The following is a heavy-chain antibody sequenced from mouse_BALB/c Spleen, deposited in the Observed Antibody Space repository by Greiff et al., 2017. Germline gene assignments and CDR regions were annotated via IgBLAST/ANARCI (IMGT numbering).Heavy chain of an antibody. CDR3: ARDRGTTVVAPFAY. CDR1: GFTFSDYY. Sequence: EVQVVESGGGLVKPGGSLKLSCAASGFTFSDYYMYWVRQTPEKRLEWVATISDGGSYTYYPDSVKGRFTISRDNAKNNLYLQMSSLKSEDTAMYYCARDRGTTVVAPFAYWGQGTLVTVSA. D-gene: IGHD1-1*01. CDR2: ISDGGSYT. J-gene: IGHJ3*01. V-gene: IGHV5-4*02.